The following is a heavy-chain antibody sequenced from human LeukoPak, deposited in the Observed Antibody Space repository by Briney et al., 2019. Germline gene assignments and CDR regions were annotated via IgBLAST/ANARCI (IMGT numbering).Heavy chain of an antibody. V-gene: IGHV4-30-4*08. CDR2: IYYSGNT. D-gene: IGHD1-26*01. J-gene: IGHJ4*02. CDR3: ARFRRSGSYFDY. CDR1: GGSISSGDYY. Sequence: PSETLSLTCTVSGGSISSGDYYRSWIRQPPGKGLEWIGYIYYSGNTYYNPSLKSRVTISVDTSKNQFSLKLSSVTAADTAVYYCARFRRSGSYFDYWGQGTLVTVSS.